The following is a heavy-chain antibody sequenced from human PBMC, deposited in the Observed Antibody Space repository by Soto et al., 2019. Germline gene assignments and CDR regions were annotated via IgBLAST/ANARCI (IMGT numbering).Heavy chain of an antibody. D-gene: IGHD3-3*01. CDR2: INPNSGGT. Sequence: ASVKVSCKASGYTFTVYYMHGVLQSPLQWLDWMGWINPNSGGTNYAQKFQGRVTMTRDTSISTAYMELSRLRSDDTAVYYCARSLYRDDFWSGYYYFDYWGQGTLVTVSS. V-gene: IGHV1-2*02. CDR1: GYTFTVYY. CDR3: ARSLYRDDFWSGYYYFDY. J-gene: IGHJ4*02.